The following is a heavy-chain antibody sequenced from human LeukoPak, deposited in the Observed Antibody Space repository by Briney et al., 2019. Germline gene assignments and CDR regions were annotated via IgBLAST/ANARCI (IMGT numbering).Heavy chain of an antibody. CDR1: GYSFTSYW. CDR3: ARFGPLGYCSGGSCYSAAFDI. J-gene: IGHJ3*02. CDR2: IYPGDSDT. V-gene: IGHV5-51*01. D-gene: IGHD2-15*01. Sequence: GESLKISCKGSGYSFTSYWIGWVRQMPGKGLEWMGIIYPGDSDTRYSSSFQGQVTISADKSISTAYLQWSSLKASDTAMYYCARFGPLGYCSGGSCYSAAFDIWGQGTMVTVSS.